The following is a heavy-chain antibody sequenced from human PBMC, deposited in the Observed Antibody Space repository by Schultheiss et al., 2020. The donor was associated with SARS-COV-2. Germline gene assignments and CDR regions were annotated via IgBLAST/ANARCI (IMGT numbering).Heavy chain of an antibody. CDR3: AREMTRLTEWFDT. D-gene: IGHD4-17*01. V-gene: IGHV4-61*02. CDR1: GASVSSGTYH. CDR2: IHTSGST. Sequence: SETLSLTCTVSGASVSSGTYHWSWIRQSAGKGLEWIGRIHTSGSTNYNPSLRSRVTISVDTSKNQFSLKLRSVTAADTALYYCAREMTRLTEWFDTWGQGTLVTVSS. J-gene: IGHJ5*02.